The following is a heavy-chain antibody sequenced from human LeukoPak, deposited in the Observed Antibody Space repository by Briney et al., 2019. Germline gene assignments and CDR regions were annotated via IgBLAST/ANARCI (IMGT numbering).Heavy chain of an antibody. D-gene: IGHD1-26*01. J-gene: IGHJ4*02. CDR1: GYTFTGYY. CDR2: INPNSGGT. V-gene: IGHV1-2*02. Sequence: ASVKVSCEASGYTFTGYYMHWVRQAPGQGLEWMGWINPNSGGTNYAQKFQGRVTMTRDTSISTAYMELSRLRSDDTAVYYCARGRAVGATTMGDYWGQGTLVTVSS. CDR3: ARGRAVGATTMGDY.